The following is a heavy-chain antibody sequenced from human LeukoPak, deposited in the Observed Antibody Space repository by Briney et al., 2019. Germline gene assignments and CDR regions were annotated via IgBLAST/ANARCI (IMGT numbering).Heavy chain of an antibody. CDR1: GFTFNAYS. CDR3: AKGYYGGSATHFDS. Sequence: GGSLRLSCAASGFTFNAYSMNWVRQAPGKGLEWVSYISSRSGTIYYADSVKGRVTISRDNAKNSLYLQINSLRDEDTAVYYCAKGYYGGSATHFDSWGQGTLVTVSS. V-gene: IGHV3-48*02. D-gene: IGHD4-23*01. J-gene: IGHJ4*02. CDR2: ISSRSGTI.